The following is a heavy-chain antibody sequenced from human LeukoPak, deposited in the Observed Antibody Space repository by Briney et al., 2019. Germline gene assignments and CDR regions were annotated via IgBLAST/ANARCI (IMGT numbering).Heavy chain of an antibody. J-gene: IGHJ4*02. D-gene: IGHD1-26*01. CDR1: GFTLSSYS. V-gene: IGHV3-21*01. CDR3: AVAAGIYSGSYHPFDY. CDR2: ISSSSSYI. Sequence: GGSLRLSCAASGFTLSSYSMNWVRQAPGKGLEWVSSISSSSSYIYYADSVKGRFTISRDNAKNSLYLQMNSLRAEDTAVYYCAVAAGIYSGSYHPFDYWGQGTLVTVSS.